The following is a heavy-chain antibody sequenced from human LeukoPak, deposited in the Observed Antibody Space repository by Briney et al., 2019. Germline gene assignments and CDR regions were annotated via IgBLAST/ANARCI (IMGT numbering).Heavy chain of an antibody. CDR3: ARSIIVVVAAGALDI. D-gene: IGHD2-21*02. CDR2: IYYSRST. Sequence: SSETLSLTCTVSGGSMSSYYWSWIRQPPGKGLEWIGYIYYSRSTKYNPSLKSRVTISVDTTKNQFSLKLSSVTAADTAVYYCARSIIVVVAAGALDIWGQGTMVTVSS. J-gene: IGHJ3*02. V-gene: IGHV4-59*08. CDR1: GGSMSSYY.